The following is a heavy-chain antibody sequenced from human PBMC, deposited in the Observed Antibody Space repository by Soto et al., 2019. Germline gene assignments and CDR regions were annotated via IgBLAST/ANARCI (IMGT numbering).Heavy chain of an antibody. CDR2: ISSSSSYI. CDR1: GFTFSSYS. V-gene: IGHV3-21*01. J-gene: IGHJ6*03. CDR3: ARRRRYYYYYMDV. Sequence: GGSLRLSCAASGFTFSSYSMNWVRQAPGKGLEWVSSISSSSSYICYADSVKGRFTISRDNAKNSLYLQMNSLRAEDTAVYYCARRRRYYYYYMDVWGKGTTVTVSS.